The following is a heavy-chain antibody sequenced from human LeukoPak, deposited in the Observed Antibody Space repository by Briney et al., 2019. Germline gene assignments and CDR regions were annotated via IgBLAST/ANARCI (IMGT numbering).Heavy chain of an antibody. D-gene: IGHD6-19*01. CDR2: IYSSGST. J-gene: IGHJ1*01. CDR1: GGSLSSYY. CDR3: ARDDIAVAGRGYFQH. V-gene: IGHV4-4*07. Sequence: SETLSLTRTVSGGSLSSYYWNWIRQPAGKGLEWIGRIYSSGSTNYNPSLKSRVTISVDKSKNQFSLKLNSVTAADTAVYYCARDDIAVAGRGYFQHWGQGTLVTVSS.